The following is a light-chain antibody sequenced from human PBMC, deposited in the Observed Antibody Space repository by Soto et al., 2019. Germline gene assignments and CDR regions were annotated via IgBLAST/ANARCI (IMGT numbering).Light chain of an antibody. CDR3: SSYTNLNTRV. V-gene: IGLV2-14*01. J-gene: IGLJ3*02. CDR2: EVS. Sequence: QSALTQPASVSASPGQSITISCTGTSSDVGGYNSVSWYRQHPGRVPELMIYEVSNRPSGVSNRFSGSKSGNTASLTISGLQAEDEADYYCSSYTNLNTRVFGGGTKLTVL. CDR1: SSDVGGYNS.